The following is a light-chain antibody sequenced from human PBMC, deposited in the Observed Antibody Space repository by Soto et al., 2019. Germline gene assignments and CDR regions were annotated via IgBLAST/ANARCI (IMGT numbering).Light chain of an antibody. J-gene: IGLJ3*02. CDR3: AAWDDNLNGPV. V-gene: IGLV1-44*01. CDR1: SSNIGSNR. Sequence: QTVVTQPPSASGTPGQRVTISCSGTSSNIGSNRVNWYQQLPGTAPKLLIYSNNQRPSGVPDRFSASKSGTSASLAISGLQSEDESDYYCAAWDDNLNGPVFGGGTKVTVL. CDR2: SNN.